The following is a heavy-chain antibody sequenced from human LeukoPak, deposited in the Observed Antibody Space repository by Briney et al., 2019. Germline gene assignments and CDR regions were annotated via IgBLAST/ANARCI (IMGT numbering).Heavy chain of an antibody. CDR3: AKDASSWRGYYDY. CDR1: GFIFSTYA. J-gene: IGHJ4*02. V-gene: IGHV3-23*01. CDR2: ISGSAGST. Sequence: QAGGSLRLSCAASGFIFSTYAMSWVRQAPGKGLEWVSNISGSAGSTNYADSVRGRFTISRDNSKNTLYLQMNSLRAEDTAVYYCAKDASSWRGYYDYWGQGTLVTVSS. D-gene: IGHD6-13*01.